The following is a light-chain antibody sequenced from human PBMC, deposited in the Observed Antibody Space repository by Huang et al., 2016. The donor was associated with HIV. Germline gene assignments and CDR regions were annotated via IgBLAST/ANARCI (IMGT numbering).Light chain of an antibody. CDR3: QQYDKWPPGLT. CDR2: ETS. CDR1: QNVRNN. J-gene: IGKJ4*01. Sequence: EIMMTQSPATLSVSPGGRATLSCRASQNVRNNLAWYQQKTGQAPRLIIYETSTRASGIPARFSGSGTATECTLTISGLQSEDFAIYYCQQYDKWPPGLTFGGGTKVEI. V-gene: IGKV3D-15*01.